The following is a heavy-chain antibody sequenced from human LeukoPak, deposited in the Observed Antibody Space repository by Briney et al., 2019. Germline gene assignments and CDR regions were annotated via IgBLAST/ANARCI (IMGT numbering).Heavy chain of an antibody. Sequence: SETLSLICTVSGVSISSHYRSWIRQPPGKGLEGIGYMFDNENTKDNPSLKSRITLSADTSKNQFSLRLSSVTAADTAVYYCATIKRGSIFGYFDFWGQGILVTVSS. D-gene: IGHD5-18*01. J-gene: IGHJ4*02. V-gene: IGHV4-59*11. CDR1: GVSISSHY. CDR2: MFDNENT. CDR3: ATIKRGSIFGYFDF.